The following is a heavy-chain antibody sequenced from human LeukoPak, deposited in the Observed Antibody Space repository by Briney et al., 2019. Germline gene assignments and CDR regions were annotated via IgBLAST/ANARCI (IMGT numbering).Heavy chain of an antibody. Sequence: GGSLRLSCAASGFTFSSYGMTWVRQAPGKGLEWVSGISGSGVRTDYADSVKGRFTISRDNAKNTLYLQVNSLGVEDTAVYYCAKGSREWELLDAFDFWGQGTMVTVFS. CDR2: ISGSGVRT. CDR1: GFTFSSYG. CDR3: AKGSREWELLDAFDF. D-gene: IGHD1-26*01. J-gene: IGHJ3*01. V-gene: IGHV3-23*01.